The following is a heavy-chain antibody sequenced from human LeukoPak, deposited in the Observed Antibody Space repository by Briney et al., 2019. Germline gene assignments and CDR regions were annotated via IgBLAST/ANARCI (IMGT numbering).Heavy chain of an antibody. CDR1: GYTFTTYY. CDR2: INPDSGGT. D-gene: IGHD3-22*01. CDR3: VRDTYYYDSTGQDKSDY. Sequence: ASVKVSCKASGYTFTTYYIHWVRQAPGQGLEWMGVINPDSGGTNYAQKFQGRVTMTRDTSISTAYMELSRLRSDDTAVYYCVRDTYYYDSTGQDKSDYWGQGTLVTVSS. J-gene: IGHJ4*02. V-gene: IGHV1-2*02.